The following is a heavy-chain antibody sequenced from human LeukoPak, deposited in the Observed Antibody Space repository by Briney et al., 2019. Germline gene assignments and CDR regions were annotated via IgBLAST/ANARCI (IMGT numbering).Heavy chain of an antibody. CDR1: GGSISSSSYY. Sequence: TSQTLSLTCTVSGGSISSSSYYWGWIRQPPGKGLEWIGSIYYSGSTYYNPSLKSRVTISVDTSKNQFSLKLSSVTAADTAVYYCARLRSLDYGSYYFDYWGQGTLVTVSS. CDR3: ARLRSLDYGSYYFDY. CDR2: IYYSGST. J-gene: IGHJ4*02. V-gene: IGHV4-39*01. D-gene: IGHD4-17*01.